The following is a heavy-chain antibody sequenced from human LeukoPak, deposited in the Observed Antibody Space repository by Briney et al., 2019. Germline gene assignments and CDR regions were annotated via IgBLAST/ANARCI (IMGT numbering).Heavy chain of an antibody. D-gene: IGHD3-22*01. V-gene: IGHV1-69*04. CDR2: IIPIFGIA. Sequence: GASVKVSCKASGGTFSSYAISWVRQAPGQGLEWMGRIIPIFGIANYAQKFQGRVTITADKSTSTAYMELSSLRSEDTAVYYCARVPGYYDSSGLFDYWGQGTLVTVSS. CDR1: GGTFSSYA. CDR3: ARVPGYYDSSGLFDY. J-gene: IGHJ4*02.